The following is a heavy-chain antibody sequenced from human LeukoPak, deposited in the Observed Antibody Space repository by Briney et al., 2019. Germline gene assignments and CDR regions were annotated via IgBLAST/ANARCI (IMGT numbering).Heavy chain of an antibody. Sequence: GGSLRLSCAASGFTFSSYGMHWVRQAPGKGLEWVAVISYDGSNKYYADSVKGRFTISRDNSKNTLYLQMNSLRAEDTAVYYALVGVVIQNWFDPRGQGTLVTVSS. CDR3: LVGVVIQNWFDP. CDR1: GFTFSSYG. CDR2: ISYDGSNK. D-gene: IGHD3-3*01. J-gene: IGHJ5*02. V-gene: IGHV3-30*03.